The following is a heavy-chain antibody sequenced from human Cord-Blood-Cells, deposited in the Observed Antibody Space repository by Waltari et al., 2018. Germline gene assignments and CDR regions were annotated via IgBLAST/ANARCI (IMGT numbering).Heavy chain of an antibody. J-gene: IGHJ4*02. Sequence: EVQLVESGGGLVQPGGSLRLSCAASGFTFSDHYMDWVRQAPGKGLGWFGRTRNKATSYTTEYAGSVNGRFTISRDDSKNSLYLQMNSLKTEDTAVYYCASVGATDYWGQGTLVTVSS. CDR2: TRNKATSYTT. D-gene: IGHD1-26*01. CDR1: GFTFSDHY. V-gene: IGHV3-72*01. CDR3: ASVGATDY.